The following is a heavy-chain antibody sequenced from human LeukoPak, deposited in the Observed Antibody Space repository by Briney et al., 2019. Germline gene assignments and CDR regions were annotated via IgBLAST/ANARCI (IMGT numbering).Heavy chain of an antibody. Sequence: PGGSLRLSCAASGFTLSSYSMNWVRQAPGKGLQWVSYISSSSTIVYYADSVKGRFTISRDKAKNTLYLQMNSLRAEDTAVYYCANFPLSYYYYMDVWGKGTTVTVSS. V-gene: IGHV3-48*01. J-gene: IGHJ6*03. CDR3: ANFPLSYYYYMDV. CDR1: GFTLSSYS. CDR2: ISSSSTIV.